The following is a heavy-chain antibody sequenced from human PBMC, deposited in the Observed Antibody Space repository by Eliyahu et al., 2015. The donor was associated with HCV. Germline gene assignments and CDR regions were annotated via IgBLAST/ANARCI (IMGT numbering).Heavy chain of an antibody. J-gene: IGHJ4*02. CDR2: ISDSGGST. D-gene: IGHD3-10*01. CDR1: GFTFSTYA. Sequence: EVQLLESGGGLVQPGGSLRLSCAASGFTFSTYAMSWVRQSPGKGLEWVSVISDSGGSTYYADSVKGRFTISRDDSKNTLYLQMNSLRAEDTAVYYCANLVSYGFDYWGQGTLVTVSS. CDR3: ANLVSYGFDY. V-gene: IGHV3-23*01.